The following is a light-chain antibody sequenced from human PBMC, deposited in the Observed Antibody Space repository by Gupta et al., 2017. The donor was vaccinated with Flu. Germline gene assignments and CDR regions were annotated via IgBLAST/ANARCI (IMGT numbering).Light chain of an antibody. J-gene: IGLJ3*02. V-gene: IGLV10-54*04. Sequence: QPGLPQPPSVSEGLRQTATLTCTAHSNNVGNQGAAWLQHHQGHPPKVLFARENGRPSGISEGFSASRSGNTASLTIAGLQLEDEADYYCAAWDSSLSGGVFGGGTKLTVL. CDR3: AAWDSSLSGGV. CDR2: REN. CDR1: SNNVGNQG.